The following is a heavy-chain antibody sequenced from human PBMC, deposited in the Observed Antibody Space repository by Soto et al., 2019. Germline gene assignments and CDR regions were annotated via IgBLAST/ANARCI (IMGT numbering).Heavy chain of an antibody. CDR2: ISAYNGNT. Sequence: ASVKFSCKASGYTFTSYGISWVRQAPGQGLEWMGWISAYNGNTNYAQKLQGRVTMTTDTSTSTAYMELRSLRSDDTAVYYCARDHGGSYYYYGMDVWGQGTTVTVSS. CDR1: GYTFTSYG. D-gene: IGHD1-26*01. J-gene: IGHJ6*02. CDR3: ARDHGGSYYYYGMDV. V-gene: IGHV1-18*04.